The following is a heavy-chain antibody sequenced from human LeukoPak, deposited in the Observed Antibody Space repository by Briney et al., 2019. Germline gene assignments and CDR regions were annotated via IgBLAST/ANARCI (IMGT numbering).Heavy chain of an antibody. Sequence: PGGSLRHSCAASGFTFSSYAMSWVRQAPGKGLEWVSAISGSGGSTYYADSVKGRFTISRDNSKNTLYLQMNSLRAEDTAVYYCAKGTGIVVVPAEYYWGQGTLVTVSS. CDR2: ISGSGGST. D-gene: IGHD2-2*01. V-gene: IGHV3-23*01. CDR1: GFTFSSYA. J-gene: IGHJ4*02. CDR3: AKGTGIVVVPAEYY.